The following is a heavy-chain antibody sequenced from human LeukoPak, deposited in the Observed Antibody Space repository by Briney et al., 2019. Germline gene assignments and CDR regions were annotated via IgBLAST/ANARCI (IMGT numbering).Heavy chain of an antibody. J-gene: IGHJ5*02. V-gene: IGHV4-30-4*01. CDR2: IYYSGST. D-gene: IGHD5-18*01. CDR3: ARHLTPPPGDSYGYLVGSFDP. Sequence: PSQTLSLTCTVSGGSISSGDYYWSWIRQPPGKGLEWIGYIYYSGSTYYNPSLKSRVTISVDTSKNQFSLKLSSVTAADTAVYYCARHLTPPPGDSYGYLVGSFDPWGQGTLVTVSS. CDR1: GGSISSGDYY.